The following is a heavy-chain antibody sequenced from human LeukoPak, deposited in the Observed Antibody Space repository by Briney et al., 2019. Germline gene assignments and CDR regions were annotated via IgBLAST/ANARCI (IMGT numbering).Heavy chain of an antibody. V-gene: IGHV3-74*01. CDR3: AKGLFRSSWYDY. J-gene: IGHJ4*02. CDR1: GFTLSSFW. Sequence: GGSLRLSCAASGFTLSSFWMHWVRQAPGKGLVWVSRINSDGGTTHYADSVKGRFTISRDNSKNTLYLQMNSLRAEDTAVYYCAKGLFRSSWYDYWGQGTLVTVSS. CDR2: INSDGGTT. D-gene: IGHD6-13*01.